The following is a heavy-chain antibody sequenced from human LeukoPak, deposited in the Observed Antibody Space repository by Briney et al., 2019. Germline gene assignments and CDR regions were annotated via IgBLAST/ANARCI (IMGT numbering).Heavy chain of an antibody. Sequence: ASVKVSCKASGYTFTNYAISWVRQAPGKGLESMGWIRANTNPAQKVQGRVTMTTDTSTSTAYMELRSLRSHDTAVYYCARGAAGEEASNFGMDVWGQGTTVTVSS. V-gene: IGHV1-18*01. CDR3: ARGAAGEEASNFGMDV. CDR1: GYTFTNYA. J-gene: IGHJ6*02. CDR2: IRANT. D-gene: IGHD3-16*01.